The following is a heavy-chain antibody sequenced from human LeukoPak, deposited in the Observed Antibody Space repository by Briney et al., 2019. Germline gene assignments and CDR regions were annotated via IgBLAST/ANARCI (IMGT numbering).Heavy chain of an antibody. V-gene: IGHV3-23*01. J-gene: IGHJ3*02. Sequence: PGGSLRLSCAASGFTFSSYAMSWVRQAPGKGLEWVSGISGSGDITYYADSGKGRFTISRDNSKNTLYLQMNSLRAEDTAVYYCAKWAVVYDGLLLMLDVDDAFDIWGQGTMVTVSS. CDR1: GFTFSSYA. CDR3: AKWAVVYDGLLLMLDVDDAFDI. D-gene: IGHD3-22*01. CDR2: ISGSGDIT.